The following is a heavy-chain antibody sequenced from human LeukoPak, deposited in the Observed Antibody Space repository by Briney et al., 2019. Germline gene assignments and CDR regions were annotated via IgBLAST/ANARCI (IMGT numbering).Heavy chain of an antibody. CDR3: ARGRRTEYYYSYMDV. Sequence: SLNVSCKASVGTFSSYAISCGRHAPVQGREWMGGIIPMFGTANYAQKFQGRVTITTDESTSTAYMELSSLRSEDTAVYYCARGRRTEYYYSYMDVWGKGTTVTVSS. D-gene: IGHD6-25*01. CDR1: VGTFSSYA. CDR2: IIPMFGTA. V-gene: IGHV1-69*05. J-gene: IGHJ6*03.